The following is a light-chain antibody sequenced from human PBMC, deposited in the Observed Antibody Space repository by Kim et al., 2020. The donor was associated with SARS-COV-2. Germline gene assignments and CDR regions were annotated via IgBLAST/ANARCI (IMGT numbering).Light chain of an antibody. CDR3: LVYYTDTGMEV. V-gene: IGLV7-43*01. CDR1: SRPVTTQHY. Sequence: GSLSLTCASSSRPVTTQHYPNCFQQKPGQAPRPLIYATTIKYSWTPARFSASPLGGKAALTLSDMQPEDKAEYYCLVYYTDTGMEVFGGWTQLTVL. CDR2: ATT. J-gene: IGLJ2*01.